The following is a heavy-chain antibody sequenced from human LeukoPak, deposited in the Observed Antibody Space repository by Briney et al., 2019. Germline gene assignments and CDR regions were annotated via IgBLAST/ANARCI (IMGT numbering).Heavy chain of an antibody. Sequence: SQTLSLTCTVSGGSISSGGYYWSWIRQHPGKGLEWIGYIYYSGSTHYNPSLKSRVTISVDTSKNQFSLKLSSVTAADTAVYYCAREAADYDSSGYYSSGDWFDPWGQGTLVTVSS. J-gene: IGHJ5*02. CDR1: GGSISSGGYY. CDR2: IYYSGST. V-gene: IGHV4-31*03. CDR3: AREAADYDSSGYYSSGDWFDP. D-gene: IGHD3-22*01.